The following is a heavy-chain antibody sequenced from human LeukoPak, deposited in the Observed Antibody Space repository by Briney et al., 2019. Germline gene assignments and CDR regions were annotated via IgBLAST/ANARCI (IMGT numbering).Heavy chain of an antibody. CDR1: GFTFSSYA. Sequence: GGSLRLSCAASGFTFSSYAMSWIRQAPGKGLEWVSAISGSGGSTYYAGSVKGRFTISRDNSKNTLYLQMNSLRAEDTAVYYCSRGGILTGYYVFDYWGQGTLVTVSS. J-gene: IGHJ4*02. V-gene: IGHV3-23*01. D-gene: IGHD3-9*01. CDR2: ISGSGGST. CDR3: SRGGILTGYYVFDY.